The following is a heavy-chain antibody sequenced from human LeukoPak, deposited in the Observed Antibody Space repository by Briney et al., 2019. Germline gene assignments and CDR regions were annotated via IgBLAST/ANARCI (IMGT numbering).Heavy chain of an antibody. J-gene: IGHJ4*02. Sequence: GGSLRLSCAASEFSFSNYEMNWVRQAPGKGLEWVSYISSRGTNIYYADSVKGRFTISRDNAKNSLYLQMNSLRADDTATYYCARAAYYYDSSGYSYYFDYWGQGTLVTVSS. CDR3: ARAAYYYDSSGYSYYFDY. CDR1: EFSFSNYE. D-gene: IGHD3-22*01. CDR2: ISSRGTNI. V-gene: IGHV3-48*03.